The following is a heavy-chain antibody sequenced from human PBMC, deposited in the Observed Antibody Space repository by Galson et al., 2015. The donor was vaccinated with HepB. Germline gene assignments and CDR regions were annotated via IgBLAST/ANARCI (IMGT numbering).Heavy chain of an antibody. D-gene: IGHD6-13*01. CDR1: GYTFTGYY. J-gene: IGHJ5*02. Sequence: SVKVSCKASGYTFTGYYMHWVRQAPGQGLEWMGWINPNSGGTNYAQKFQGRVTMTRDTSISTAYMELSRLRSDDTAVYYCARDWIAAAGTRSNWFDPWGQGTLVTVSS. CDR2: INPNSGGT. CDR3: ARDWIAAAGTRSNWFDP. V-gene: IGHV1-2*02.